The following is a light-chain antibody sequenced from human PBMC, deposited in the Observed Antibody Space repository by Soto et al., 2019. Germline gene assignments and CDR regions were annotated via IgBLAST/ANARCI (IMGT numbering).Light chain of an antibody. J-gene: IGKJ3*01. CDR3: QQRSSWPIT. Sequence: EIVLTQSPATLSLSPGERATLSCRASQSVSNFLAWYQQIPGQAPSLLIYDASNRATGIPARFSGSGSGTDCTLTISCLEPEDCAIYYCQQRSSWPITFGPGTKVDIK. V-gene: IGKV3-11*01. CDR1: QSVSNF. CDR2: DAS.